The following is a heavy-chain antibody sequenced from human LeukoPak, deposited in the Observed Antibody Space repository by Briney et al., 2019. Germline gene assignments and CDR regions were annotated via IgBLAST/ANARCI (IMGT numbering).Heavy chain of an antibody. CDR3: ARERRSQAAQIALRYYYYMDV. Sequence: SETLSLTCAVYDGSFSGYYWSWIRQPPGKGLEWIGEINHSGSTNYNPSPKSRVTISIYTSRNQFSLKLSSVTAAGTAVYYCARERRSQAAQIALRYYYYMDVWGRGTTVTVSS. CDR2: INHSGST. V-gene: IGHV4-34*01. J-gene: IGHJ6*03. D-gene: IGHD6-6*01. CDR1: DGSFSGYY.